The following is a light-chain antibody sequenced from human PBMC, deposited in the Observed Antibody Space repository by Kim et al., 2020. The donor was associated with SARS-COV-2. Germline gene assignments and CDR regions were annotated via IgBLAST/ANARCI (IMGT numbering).Light chain of an antibody. CDR3: QTWDTGIRV. CDR2: LNSDGSH. Sequence: APVKLICTRSSGHSSYAIAWHQQQPEKGPRYLMKLNSDGSHSKGDGIPDRFSGSSSGAERYLTISSLQSEDEADYYCQTWDTGIRVFGGGTQLTVL. V-gene: IGLV4-69*01. J-gene: IGLJ3*02. CDR1: SGHSSYA.